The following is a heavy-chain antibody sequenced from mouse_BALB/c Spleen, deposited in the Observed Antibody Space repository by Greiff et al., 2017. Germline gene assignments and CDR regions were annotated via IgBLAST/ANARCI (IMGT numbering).Heavy chain of an antibody. D-gene: IGHD1-1*01. CDR2: ISDGGSYT. V-gene: IGHV5-4*02. CDR1: GFTFSDYY. Sequence: EVKVEESGGGLVKPGGSLKLSCAASGFTFSDYYMYWVRQTPEKRLEWVATISDGGSYTYYPDSVKGRFTISRDNAKNNLYLQMSSLKSEDTAMYYCARWGYGSSYYAMDYWGQGTSVTVSS. CDR3: ARWGYGSSYYAMDY. J-gene: IGHJ4*01.